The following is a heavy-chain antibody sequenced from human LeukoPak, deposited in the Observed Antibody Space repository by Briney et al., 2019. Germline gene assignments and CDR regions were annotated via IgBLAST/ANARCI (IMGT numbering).Heavy chain of an antibody. J-gene: IGHJ3*02. Sequence: RSGGSLRLSCAASGFTFDDYAMSWVRQAPGKGLEWVSGINWNGGSTGYVDSVKGRFAISRDNAKNPLYLQMNSLRGEDTALYYCARDAHFGGVFDIWGQGTMVTVSS. CDR3: ARDAHFGGVFDI. CDR2: INWNGGST. CDR1: GFTFDDYA. D-gene: IGHD2-21*01. V-gene: IGHV3-20*04.